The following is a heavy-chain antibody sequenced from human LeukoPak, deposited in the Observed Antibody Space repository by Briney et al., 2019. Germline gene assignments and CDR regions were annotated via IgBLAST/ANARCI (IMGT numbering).Heavy chain of an antibody. D-gene: IGHD3-10*02. CDR2: ISSGGSTI. CDR3: AELGITMIGGV. Sequence: GGSLRLSCAASGFTFSDYNITWIRQAPGKGLKWVSYISSGGSTIYYADSVKGRFTISRDNAKNTLYLQMNSLRAEDTAVYYCAELGITMIGGVWGKGTTVTISS. J-gene: IGHJ6*04. V-gene: IGHV3-11*04. CDR1: GFTFSDYN.